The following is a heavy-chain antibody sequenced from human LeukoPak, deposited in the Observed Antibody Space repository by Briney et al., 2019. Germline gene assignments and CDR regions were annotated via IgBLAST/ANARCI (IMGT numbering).Heavy chain of an antibody. D-gene: IGHD6-13*01. J-gene: IGHJ3*02. CDR1: GYTFTSYY. CDR3: ARDGYTDAFDI. CDR2: INPSGGST. V-gene: IGHV1-46*01. Sequence: GAPVKVSCKASGYTFTSYYMHWVRQAPGQGLEWMGIINPSGGSTSYAQKFQGRVTMTRDTSTSTVYMELSSLRSEDTAVYYCARDGYTDAFDIWGQGTMVTVSS.